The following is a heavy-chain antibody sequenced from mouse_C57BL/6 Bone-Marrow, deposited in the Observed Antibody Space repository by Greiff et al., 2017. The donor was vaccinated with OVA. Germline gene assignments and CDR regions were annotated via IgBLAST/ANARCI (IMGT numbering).Heavy chain of an antibody. D-gene: IGHD6-1*01. CDR2: IDPYDSYT. J-gene: IGHJ1*03. Sequence: QVQLQQPGAELVMPGASVKLSCKASGYTFTSYWMHWVKQRPGQGLEWIGEIDPYDSYTNYNQKFKGKSTLTVDKSSSTAYMQLSSLTSEDSAVYYCARECLIRYFDDWGTGTTVTVSS. CDR3: ARECLIRYFDD. CDR1: GYTFTSYW. V-gene: IGHV1-69*01.